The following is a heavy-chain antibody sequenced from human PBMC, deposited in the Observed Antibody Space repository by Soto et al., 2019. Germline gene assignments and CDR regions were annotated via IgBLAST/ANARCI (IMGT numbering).Heavy chain of an antibody. D-gene: IGHD6-13*01. J-gene: IGHJ4*02. CDR1: GFIPSSYA. V-gene: IGHV3-23*01. CDR2: ISGSGGAT. CDR3: AKDAIMVSSSFNYFDF. Sequence: GGSLRLSCVVSGFIPSSYAMSWVRQAPGKGLEWVSGISGSGGATSYADSVKGRFTISRDNSKNTLYLQMNSLSAEDTAIYYCAKDAIMVSSSFNYFDFWGQGAPVTVSS.